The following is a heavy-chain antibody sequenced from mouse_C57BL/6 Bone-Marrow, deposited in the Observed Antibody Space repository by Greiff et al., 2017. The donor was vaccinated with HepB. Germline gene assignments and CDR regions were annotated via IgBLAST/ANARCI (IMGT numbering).Heavy chain of an antibody. Sequence: VQLQQPGAELVKPGASVKLSCKASGYTFTSYWMHWVKQRPGQGLEWIGMIHPNSGSTNYNEKFKSKATLTVYKSSSTAYMQLSSLTSEDSAVYSCAIYGSIAWFSYWGQGTLVTFSA. CDR2: IHPNSGST. CDR3: AIYGSIAWFSY. D-gene: IGHD1-1*01. V-gene: IGHV1-64*01. CDR1: GYTFTSYW. J-gene: IGHJ3*01.